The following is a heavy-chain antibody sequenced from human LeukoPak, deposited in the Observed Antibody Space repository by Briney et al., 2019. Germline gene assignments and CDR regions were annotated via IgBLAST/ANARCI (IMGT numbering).Heavy chain of an antibody. V-gene: IGHV3-23*01. CDR2: ISGSGGST. CDR3: ANILVPPGYYGMDV. Sequence: PGGSLRLSCAASGFTFSSYAMSWVRQAPGKGLEWVSAISGSGGSTYYADSVKGRFTISRDNSKNTLYLQMNSLRAEDTAVYYCANILVPPGYYGMDVWGQGTTVTVSS. D-gene: IGHD3-9*01. CDR1: GFTFSSYA. J-gene: IGHJ6*02.